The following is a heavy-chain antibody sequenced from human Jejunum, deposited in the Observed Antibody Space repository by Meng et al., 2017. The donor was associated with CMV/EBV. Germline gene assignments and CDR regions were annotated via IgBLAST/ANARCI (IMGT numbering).Heavy chain of an antibody. CDR1: A. Sequence: AISWVLQAPGQGLEWMGGIIPILGIANYAQKFQGRVTITADKSTSTAYMELSSLRSEDTAVYYCARVSRANIVVVPAAMRYYSDYWGQGTLVTVSS. CDR3: ARVSRANIVVVPAAMRYYSDY. D-gene: IGHD2-2*01. CDR2: IIPILGIA. J-gene: IGHJ4*02. V-gene: IGHV1-69*10.